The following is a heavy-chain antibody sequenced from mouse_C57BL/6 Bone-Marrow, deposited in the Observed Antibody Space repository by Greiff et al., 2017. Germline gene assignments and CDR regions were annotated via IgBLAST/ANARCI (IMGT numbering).Heavy chain of an antibody. J-gene: IGHJ1*03. D-gene: IGHD2-12*01. Sequence: EVKLVESGGGLVKPGGSLKLSCAASGFTFSSYAMSWVRQTPEKRLEWVATISDGGSYTYYPDNVKGRFTISRDNAKNNLYLQMSHLQSEDTARYYCAREDDGDWYFDVWGTGTTVTVSS. CDR1: GFTFSSYA. V-gene: IGHV5-4*01. CDR3: AREDDGDWYFDV. CDR2: ISDGGSYT.